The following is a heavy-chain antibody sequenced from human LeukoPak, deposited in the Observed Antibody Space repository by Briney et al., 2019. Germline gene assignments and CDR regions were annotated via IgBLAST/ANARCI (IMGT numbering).Heavy chain of an antibody. CDR1: GFTFSSYN. J-gene: IGHJ4*02. D-gene: IGHD1-14*01. CDR2: IGSRSSTI. Sequence: PGGSLRLSCAASGFTFSSYNMNWVRQAPGKGLEWVSFIGSRSSTIYYADSVKGRFTISRDNSKNTLYLQMNSLRAEDTAVYYCAKEGEVSPLFYWGQGTLVTVSS. CDR3: AKEGEVSPLFY. V-gene: IGHV3-48*01.